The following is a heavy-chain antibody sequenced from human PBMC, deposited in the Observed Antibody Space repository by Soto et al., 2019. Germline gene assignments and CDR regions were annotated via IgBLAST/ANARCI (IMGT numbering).Heavy chain of an antibody. CDR2: ISYDGSNK. J-gene: IGHJ4*02. Sequence: QVQLVESGGGVVQPGRSLRLSCAASGFTFSSYAMHWVRQAPGKGLEWVAVISYDGSNKYYADSVKGRFTISRDNSKNTLYLQMNSLRAEDTAVYYCMRSSYDYWGQGTLVTVSS. CDR1: GFTFSSYA. D-gene: IGHD2-15*01. CDR3: MRSSYDY. V-gene: IGHV3-30-3*01.